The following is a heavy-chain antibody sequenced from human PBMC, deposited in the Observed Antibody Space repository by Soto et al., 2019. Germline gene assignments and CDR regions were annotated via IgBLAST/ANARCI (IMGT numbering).Heavy chain of an antibody. Sequence: PSETLSLTXAVYGGSLSGDYGSWIRQPPGKGLEWIGEINHSGSTYYNPSLKSRVTISVDTSKNQFSLKLSSVTAADTAVYYCATTGPILLWFGEPRTMDVWGQGTTVTVSS. V-gene: IGHV4-34*01. CDR2: INHSGST. CDR3: ATTGPILLWFGEPRTMDV. CDR1: GGSLSGDY. D-gene: IGHD3-10*01. J-gene: IGHJ6*02.